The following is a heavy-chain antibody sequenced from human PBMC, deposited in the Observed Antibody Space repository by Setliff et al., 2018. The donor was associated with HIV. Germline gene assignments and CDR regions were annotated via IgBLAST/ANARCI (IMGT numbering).Heavy chain of an antibody. J-gene: IGHJ5*02. D-gene: IGHD6-6*01. CDR2: IFSNDEK. V-gene: IGHV2-26*01. CDR3: ARHSITSLSWFDP. Sequence: SGPTLVNPTQTLTLTCTFSGFSLTTREVGVGWIRQPPGKALEWLAHIFSNDEKSYSTSLKSRLTISKDTSKSQVVLTMTNMDPVDTPTYYCARHSITSLSWFDPWGQGTLVTVSS. CDR1: GFSLTTREVG.